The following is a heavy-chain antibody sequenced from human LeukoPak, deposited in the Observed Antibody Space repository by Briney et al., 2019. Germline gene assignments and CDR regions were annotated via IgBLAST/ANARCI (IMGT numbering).Heavy chain of an antibody. CDR1: GFTFSSYA. V-gene: IGHV3-23*01. J-gene: IGHJ4*02. CDR3: AKMGTMVRGVFDY. Sequence: GGSLRLSCAASGFTFSSYAMSWVRQAPGKGLEWVSAISGSGGSTYYADSVKGRFTISRDNSRNTLYLQMNSLRAEDTAVYYCAKMGTMVRGVFDYWGQGTLVTVSS. CDR2: ISGSGGST. D-gene: IGHD3-10*01.